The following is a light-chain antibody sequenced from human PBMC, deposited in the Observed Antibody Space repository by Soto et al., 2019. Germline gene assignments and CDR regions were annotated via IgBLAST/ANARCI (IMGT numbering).Light chain of an antibody. CDR1: SSNIGNNY. V-gene: IGLV1-51*01. Sequence: QSALTQPPSVSAAPGQKVTISFSGSSSNIGNNYVSWYQQLPGTAPKLLIYDNNKRPSGIPDRFSGSKSGTSATLGITGLQTGDEADYYCGTWDSSLSAYVFGNGTKLTVL. J-gene: IGLJ1*01. CDR3: GTWDSSLSAYV. CDR2: DNN.